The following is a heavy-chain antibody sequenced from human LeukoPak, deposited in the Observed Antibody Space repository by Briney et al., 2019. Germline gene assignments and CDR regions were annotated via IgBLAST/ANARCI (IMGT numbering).Heavy chain of an antibody. D-gene: IGHD6-13*01. CDR3: AKDQQIGYYYGMDV. J-gene: IGHJ6*02. CDR1: GFTFSSYG. Sequence: GRSLRLSCAASGFTFSSYGMHWVRQAPGKGLEWVAVISYDGSNKYYADSVKGRFTISRDNSKNTLYLQMNSLRAEDTAVYYCAKDQQIGYYYGMDVWGQGTTVTVSS. CDR2: ISYDGSNK. V-gene: IGHV3-30*18.